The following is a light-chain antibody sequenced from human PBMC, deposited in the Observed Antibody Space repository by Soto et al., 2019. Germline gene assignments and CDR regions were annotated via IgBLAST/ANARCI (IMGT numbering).Light chain of an antibody. J-gene: IGLJ3*02. V-gene: IGLV2-23*02. CDR3: CSYAGGWV. CDR1: SSDVATYNL. CDR2: DVS. Sequence: QSVLTQPASVSGSPGLSITISCAGTSSDVATYNLVSWYQQHPGKAPKLLIYDVSKRPSGVSNRFSGSKSGNTASLTISALQAEDEAVYYCCSYAGGWVFGAGTKLTVL.